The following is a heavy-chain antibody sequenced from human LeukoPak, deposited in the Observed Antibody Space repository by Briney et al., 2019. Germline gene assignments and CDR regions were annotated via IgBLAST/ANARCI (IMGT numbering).Heavy chain of an antibody. CDR2: ISGSGGST. V-gene: IGHV3-23*01. CDR1: GFTFSSYG. J-gene: IGHJ4*02. D-gene: IGHD3-10*01. CDR3: ATSPSFLHYYGSGSYTDY. Sequence: PGGSLRLSCAASGFTFSSYGMSWVRQAPGKGLEWVSAISGSGGSTHYADSVKGRFTISRDNSKNTLYLQMNSLRVEDTAVYYCATSPSFLHYYGSGSYTDYWGQGTLVTVSS.